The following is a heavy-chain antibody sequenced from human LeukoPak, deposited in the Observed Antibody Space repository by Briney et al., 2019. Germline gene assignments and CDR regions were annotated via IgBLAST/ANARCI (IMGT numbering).Heavy chain of an antibody. J-gene: IGHJ1*01. CDR2: IKSKTDGGTP. CDR1: GFTFNNTW. V-gene: IGHV3-15*01. CDR3: TTVRTF. Sequence: GGSLRLSCATSGFTFNNTWMNWVCQAPGKGLEWVGRIKSKTDGGTPDYAAPVKGRFTISRDDSRNTLFLQMNSLKTEDTAVYFCTTVRTFWGQGTLVTVSS. D-gene: IGHD2/OR15-2a*01.